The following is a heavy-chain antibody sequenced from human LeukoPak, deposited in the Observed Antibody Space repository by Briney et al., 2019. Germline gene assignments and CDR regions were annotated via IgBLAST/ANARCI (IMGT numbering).Heavy chain of an antibody. CDR3: ANEGRTYYDFWSGYFTPSGCFDY. CDR2: ISGSGGST. D-gene: IGHD3-3*01. J-gene: IGHJ4*02. Sequence: HPGGSLRLSCAASGFTFSSYAMSWVRQAPGKGLEWVSAISGSGGSTYYADSVKGRFTISRDNSKNTLYLQMNSLRAEDTAVYYCANEGRTYYDFWSGYFTPSGCFDYWGQGTLVTVSS. V-gene: IGHV3-23*01. CDR1: GFTFSSYA.